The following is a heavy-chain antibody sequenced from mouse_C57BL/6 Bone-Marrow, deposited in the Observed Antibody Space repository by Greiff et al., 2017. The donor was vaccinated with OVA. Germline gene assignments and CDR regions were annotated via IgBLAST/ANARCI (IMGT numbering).Heavy chain of an antibody. CDR2: IYPRSGNT. Sequence: VQLQQSGAELARPGASVKLSCKASGYTFTSYGISWVKQRTGQGLEWIGEIYPRSGNTYYNEKFKGKATMTADKSSSTAYMELRSLTSEDSAVYFCALPYYGPWFAYWGQGTLVTVSA. V-gene: IGHV1-81*01. J-gene: IGHJ3*01. D-gene: IGHD1-1*01. CDR3: ALPYYGPWFAY. CDR1: GYTFTSYG.